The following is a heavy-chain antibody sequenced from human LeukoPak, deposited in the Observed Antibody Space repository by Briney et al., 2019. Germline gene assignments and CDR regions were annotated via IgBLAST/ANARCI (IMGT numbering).Heavy chain of an antibody. CDR1: GGSISSYY. CDR3: ARVESRLAARRFDY. Sequence: SETLSLTCTVSGGSISSYYWSWIRQPPGKGLEWIGYIYYSGSTYYNPSLKSRVTISVDTSKNQFSLKLSSVTAADTAVYYCARVESRLAARRFDYWGQGTLVTVSS. J-gene: IGHJ4*02. D-gene: IGHD6-6*01. V-gene: IGHV4-59*12. CDR2: IYYSGST.